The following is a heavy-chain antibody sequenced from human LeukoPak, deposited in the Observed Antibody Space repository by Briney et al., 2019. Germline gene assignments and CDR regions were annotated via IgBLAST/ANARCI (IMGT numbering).Heavy chain of an antibody. D-gene: IGHD3-10*01. CDR1: GGSISSSSYY. J-gene: IGHJ4*02. CDR2: IYYSGST. V-gene: IGHV4-61*05. CDR3: ARQQYASGNSYYLDY. Sequence: SETLSPTCTVSGGSISSSSYYWGWIRQPPGKGLEWIGYIYYSGSTNYNPSLKSRVTISVDTSKNQFSLKLSSVTAADTAMYYCARQQYASGNSYYLDYWGQGTLVTVSS.